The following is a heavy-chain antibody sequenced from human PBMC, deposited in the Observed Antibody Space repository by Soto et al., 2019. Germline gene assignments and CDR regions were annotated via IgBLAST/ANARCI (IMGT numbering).Heavy chain of an antibody. CDR2: IYGGGTT. V-gene: IGHV3-53*01. CDR1: GFAVSSKC. CDR3: VQTTGWPGFDF. J-gene: IGHJ4*02. D-gene: IGHD6-19*01. Sequence: EVQLVESGGGLIQPGGSLRLSCAASGFAVSSKCMTWVRQAPGKGLEWVSVIYGGGTTYYADSVKGRFTISRDTSKNTLYLQMNSLRAEDTAVYYCVQTTGWPGFDFWGQGTLVTVSS.